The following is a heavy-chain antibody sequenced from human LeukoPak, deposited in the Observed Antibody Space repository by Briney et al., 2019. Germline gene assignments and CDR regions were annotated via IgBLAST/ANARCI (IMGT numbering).Heavy chain of an antibody. Sequence: KTGGSLRLSCVASGFTFSTYGMTWVRQAPGKGLEWVSAIDHSGVSIYYADSVKGRFTISRDNAKNSLYLQMNSLRAEDTAVYYCARDPPPTLYSSGWSYYFDYWGQGTLVTVSS. J-gene: IGHJ4*02. D-gene: IGHD6-19*01. CDR2: IDHSGVSI. V-gene: IGHV3-21*01. CDR1: GFTFSTYG. CDR3: ARDPPPTLYSSGWSYYFDY.